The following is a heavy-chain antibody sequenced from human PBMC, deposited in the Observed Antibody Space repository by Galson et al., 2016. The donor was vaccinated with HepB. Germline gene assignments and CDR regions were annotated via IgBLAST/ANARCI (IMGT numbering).Heavy chain of an antibody. Sequence: SLRLSCAVAGFAVRSYCMSWVRQAPGKGLEWASVIYSADTTYYADSVKGRFTISTDSSKNTLYLQMDSLRADDTAVYYCARDLVVWTPNWFDPWGQGTLVTVSS. D-gene: IGHD2-21*01. CDR2: IYSADTT. CDR1: GFAVRSYC. J-gene: IGHJ5*02. V-gene: IGHV3-53*01. CDR3: ARDLVVWTPNWFDP.